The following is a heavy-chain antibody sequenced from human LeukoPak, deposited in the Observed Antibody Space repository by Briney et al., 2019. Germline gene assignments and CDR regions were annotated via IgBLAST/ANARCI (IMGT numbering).Heavy chain of an antibody. Sequence: GGSLRLSCAVSGFTVTTNYMSWVRQAPGKGLEWVGRIKSKTDGETTDYAAPVKGRFTISRDDLKNTVYLQMNSLKTEDTALYYCTTFGTKPWGQGTLATVSS. CDR1: GFTVTTNY. CDR3: TTFGTKP. V-gene: IGHV3-15*01. J-gene: IGHJ4*02. D-gene: IGHD1-14*01. CDR2: IKSKTDGETT.